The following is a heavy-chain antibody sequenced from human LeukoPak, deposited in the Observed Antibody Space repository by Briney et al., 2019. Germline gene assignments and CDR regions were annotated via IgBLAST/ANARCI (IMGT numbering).Heavy chain of an antibody. D-gene: IGHD6-13*01. J-gene: IGHJ4*02. CDR2: IYDSGST. CDR1: GGSIRSSYYY. CDR3: ARGARIAAAGTRLDY. V-gene: IGHV4-39*01. Sequence: SETLSLTCTVSGGSIRSSYYYWGWIRQPPGKGLEWIGSIYDSGSTYYNPSLKSRVTISVDTSKNQFSLKLSSVTAADTAVYYCARGARIAAAGTRLDYWGQGTLVTVSS.